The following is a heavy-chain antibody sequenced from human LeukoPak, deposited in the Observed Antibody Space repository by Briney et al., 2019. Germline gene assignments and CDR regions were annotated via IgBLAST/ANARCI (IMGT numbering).Heavy chain of an antibody. V-gene: IGHV4-59*01. CDR2: IYYSGST. Sequence: PSETLSLTCTVSGGSISSYYWSWIRQPPGKGLEWIGYIYYSGSTNYNPSLKSRVTISVDTSKNQFSLKLSSVTAADTAVYYCAREVYREAFDIWGQGTMVTVSS. J-gene: IGHJ3*02. CDR1: GGSISSYY. D-gene: IGHD1-26*01. CDR3: AREVYREAFDI.